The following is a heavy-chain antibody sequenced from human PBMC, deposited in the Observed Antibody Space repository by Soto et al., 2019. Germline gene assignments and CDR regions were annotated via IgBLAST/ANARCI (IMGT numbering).Heavy chain of an antibody. CDR3: AREGAAAANYGMDV. CDR1: GYTFTDYY. J-gene: IGHJ6*02. D-gene: IGHD6-13*01. CDR2: VNPNSGGT. Sequence: ASVKVSCKASGYTFTDYYIHWVRQAPGQGLEWMGWVNPNSGGTNYAQKFQGWVTMTRDTSISTVYMELSSLKSDDMAVYYCAREGAAAANYGMDVWGQGSTVTVSS. V-gene: IGHV1-2*04.